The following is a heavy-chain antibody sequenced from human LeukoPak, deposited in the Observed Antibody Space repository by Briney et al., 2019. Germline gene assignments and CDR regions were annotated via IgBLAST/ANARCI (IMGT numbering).Heavy chain of an antibody. Sequence: SETLSLTCTVSGASIRSYYWSWIRQPPGKGLEWIGYIYTSGSTNYNPSLKSRVTMSVDTSKNQFSLKLSSVTAADTAVYYCARYGSSGWYYFDYWGQGTLVTVSS. CDR1: GASIRSYY. V-gene: IGHV4-4*09. J-gene: IGHJ4*02. CDR2: IYTSGST. D-gene: IGHD6-19*01. CDR3: ARYGSSGWYYFDY.